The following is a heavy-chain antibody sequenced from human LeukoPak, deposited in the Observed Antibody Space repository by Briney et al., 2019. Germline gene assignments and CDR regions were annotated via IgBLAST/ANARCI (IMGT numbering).Heavy chain of an antibody. J-gene: IGHJ6*03. D-gene: IGHD3-3*01. CDR2: IKQDGSEK. CDR3: ARLDDSWSGYWGNYYYYMDV. Sequence: GGSLRLSCAASGFTFSSYWMSWVRQAPGKGLEWVANIKQDGSEKYYVDSVKGRFTISRDNAKNSLYLQMNSLRAEDTAVYYCARLDDSWSGYWGNYYYYMDVWGKGTTVTVSS. V-gene: IGHV3-7*01. CDR1: GFTFSSYW.